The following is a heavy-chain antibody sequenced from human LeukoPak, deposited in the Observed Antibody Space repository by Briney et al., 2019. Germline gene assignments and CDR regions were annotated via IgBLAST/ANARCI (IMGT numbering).Heavy chain of an antibody. D-gene: IGHD3-9*01. CDR1: GYTFTSYD. CDR2: MNPNSGNT. Sequence: ASVKVSCKASGYTFTSYDINWVRQATGQGLEWMGWMNPNSGNTGYAQKFQGRVTITRNTSISTAYMELSSLRSEDTAVYYCARGDDILIGTDYWGQGTLVTVSS. V-gene: IGHV1-8*03. CDR3: ARGDDILIGTDY. J-gene: IGHJ4*02.